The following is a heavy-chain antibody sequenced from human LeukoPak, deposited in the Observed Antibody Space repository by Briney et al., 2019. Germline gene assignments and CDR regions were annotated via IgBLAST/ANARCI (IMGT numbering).Heavy chain of an antibody. V-gene: IGHV4-39*06. J-gene: IGHJ6*03. D-gene: IGHD4-23*01. CDR3: ARGGKRNWDYYYMDV. CDR1: GGSISSSSYY. Sequence: SETLSLTCTVSGGSISSSSYYWGWIRQPPGKGLEWIGSIYYSGSTYYNPSLKSRVTISVDTSKNQFTLKLSSVTAADTAVYYCARGGKRNWDYYYMDVWGKGTTVTVSS. CDR2: IYYSGST.